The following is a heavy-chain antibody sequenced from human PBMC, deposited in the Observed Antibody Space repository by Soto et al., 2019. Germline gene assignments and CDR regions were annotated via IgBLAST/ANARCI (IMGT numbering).Heavy chain of an antibody. D-gene: IGHD3-10*01. Sequence: GGSLRLSCAASGFTFSSYSMNWVRQAPGKGLEWVSSISSSSSYIYYADSVKGRFTISRDNAKNSLYLQMNSLRAEDTAVYYCARYGSGSYYSWFDPWGQGTLVTVSS. CDR2: ISSSSSYI. CDR3: ARYGSGSYYSWFDP. CDR1: GFTFSSYS. V-gene: IGHV3-21*01. J-gene: IGHJ5*02.